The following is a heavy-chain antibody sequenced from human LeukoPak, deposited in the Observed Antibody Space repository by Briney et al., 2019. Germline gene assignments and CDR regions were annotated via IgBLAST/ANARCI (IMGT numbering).Heavy chain of an antibody. Sequence: QTGGSLRLSCAASGLTFSNHAMTWVRQAPGKGLEWVSEITGSGGSTYYADSVKGRFTISRDNSKNTMFLQMNSVRAEDTATYYCAREWFDFDYWGQGILVTVSS. D-gene: IGHD3-22*01. CDR2: ITGSGGST. V-gene: IGHV3-23*01. CDR1: GLTFSNHA. CDR3: AREWFDFDY. J-gene: IGHJ4*02.